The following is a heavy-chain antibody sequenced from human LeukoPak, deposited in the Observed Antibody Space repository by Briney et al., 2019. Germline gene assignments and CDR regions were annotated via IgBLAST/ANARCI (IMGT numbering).Heavy chain of an antibody. CDR3: ARSGYDYFYYYAMDI. CDR2: IYPGDSDT. D-gene: IGHD5-12*01. Sequence: GESLKISCKGSGYSFSSYWIGWVRQMPGKGLEWMGIIYPGDSDTTYSPSSQGQVTISADKSISTAYLQWSSLEASDTAMYFCARSGYDYFYYYAMDIWGKGTTVTVSS. V-gene: IGHV5-51*01. J-gene: IGHJ6*04. CDR1: GYSFSSYW.